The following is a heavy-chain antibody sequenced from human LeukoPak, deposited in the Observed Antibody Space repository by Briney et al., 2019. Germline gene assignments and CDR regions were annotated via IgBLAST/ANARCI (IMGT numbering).Heavy chain of an antibody. Sequence: GGSLRLSCAASGFTFSSYSMNWVRQAPGKGLEWVSYISSSRSTIYYADSVKGRFTISRDNAKNSLYLQMNGLRAEDTAVYYCARDTGMLVGNFDYWGQGTLVTVSS. CDR2: ISSSRSTI. V-gene: IGHV3-48*01. CDR1: GFTFSSYS. J-gene: IGHJ4*02. D-gene: IGHD2-8*01. CDR3: ARDTGMLVGNFDY.